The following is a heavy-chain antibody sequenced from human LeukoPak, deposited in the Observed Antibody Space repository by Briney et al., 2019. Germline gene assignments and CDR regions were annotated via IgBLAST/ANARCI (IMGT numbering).Heavy chain of an antibody. CDR2: IYSGGST. J-gene: IGHJ4*02. CDR1: EFSVGSNY. V-gene: IGHV3-66*01. D-gene: IGHD3-9*01. CDR3: ARDRPTLTGYYPFDY. Sequence: GGSLRLSCAASEFSVGSNYMTWVRQAPGKGLEWVSLIYSGGSTYYADSVKGRFTISRDNAKNSLYLQMNSLRAEDTAVYYCARDRPTLTGYYPFDYWGQGTLVTVSS.